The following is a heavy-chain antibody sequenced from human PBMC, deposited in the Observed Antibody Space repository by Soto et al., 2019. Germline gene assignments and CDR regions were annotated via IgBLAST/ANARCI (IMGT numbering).Heavy chain of an antibody. D-gene: IGHD5-18*01. CDR1: GVSISSHDW. V-gene: IGHV4-4*02. Sequence: QVQLQESGPGLVKPSGTLSLTCAVSGVSISSHDWWTWVRQPPGKGLEWIGESHQSANTNYNSSLESRVTISPDKSKTQFSLQLSSVTVADTAVYYCATRDTGRVYWGQGTLVTVSS. CDR2: SHQSANT. J-gene: IGHJ4*02. CDR3: ATRDTGRVY.